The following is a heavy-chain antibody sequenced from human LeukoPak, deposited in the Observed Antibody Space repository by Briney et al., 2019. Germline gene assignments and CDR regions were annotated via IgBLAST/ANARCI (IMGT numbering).Heavy chain of an antibody. J-gene: IGHJ4*02. CDR2: IRYDGSNK. D-gene: IGHD6-13*01. CDR1: GFTFSSYG. V-gene: IGHV3-30*02. CDR3: ARLSPRGGSSWDY. Sequence: PGGSLRLSCAASGFTFSSYGMHWVRQAPGKGLEWVAFIRYDGSNKYYADSVKGGFTISRDNSKNTLYLQMNSLRAEDTAVYYCARLSPRGGSSWDYWGQGTLVTVSS.